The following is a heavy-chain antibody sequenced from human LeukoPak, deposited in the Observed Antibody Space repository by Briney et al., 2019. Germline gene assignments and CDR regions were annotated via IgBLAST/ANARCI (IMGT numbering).Heavy chain of an antibody. J-gene: IGHJ4*02. CDR3: ARDFGRRVVVATVDH. V-gene: IGHV3-23*01. D-gene: IGHD2-15*01. CDR2: ISGSGGTT. CDR1: GFTFSSYA. Sequence: PGGSLRLSCAASGFTFSSYAMSWVRQAPGKGLEWVSTISGSGGTTYYADSVKGRFTISRDNSKNTLYLQMNSLRAEDTAVYYCARDFGRRVVVATVDHWGQGTLVTVSS.